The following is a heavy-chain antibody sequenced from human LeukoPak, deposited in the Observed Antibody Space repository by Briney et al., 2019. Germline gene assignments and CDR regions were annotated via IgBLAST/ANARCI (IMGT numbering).Heavy chain of an antibody. V-gene: IGHV4-59*01. CDR1: GGSISSYY. D-gene: IGHD5-24*01. J-gene: IGHJ5*02. CDR2: IYYSGST. Sequence: SETLSLTCAVSGGSISSYYWSWIRQPPGKGLEWIGYIYYSGSTNYNPSLKSRVTISVDTSKNQFSLKLSSVTAADTAVYYCARHSLNNYGSYHWGQGTLVTVSS. CDR3: ARHSLNNYGSYH.